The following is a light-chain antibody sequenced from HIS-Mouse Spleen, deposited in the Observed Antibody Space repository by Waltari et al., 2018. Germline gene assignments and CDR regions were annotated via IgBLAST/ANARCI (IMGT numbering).Light chain of an antibody. Sequence: QSVLTQPPSASGTPGQRVTISCSGSSSNIGSNTVNWYQQLPGTAPKLLIYSNNRRPPGVPDRFSGSKSGTSASLAISGLQSEDEADYYCAAWDDSLKGVFGGGTKLTVL. CDR3: AAWDDSLKGV. J-gene: IGLJ2*01. CDR2: SNN. V-gene: IGLV1-44*01. CDR1: SSNIGSNT.